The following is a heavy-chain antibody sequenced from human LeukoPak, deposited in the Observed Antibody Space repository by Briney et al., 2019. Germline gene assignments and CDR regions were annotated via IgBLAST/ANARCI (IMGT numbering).Heavy chain of an antibody. CDR1: GGSISSSSYY. D-gene: IGHD2-2*01. V-gene: IGHV4-39*01. CDR3: ATSSTSLTWSDP. Sequence: SETLSLTCTVSGGSISSSSYYWGWIRQPPGKGLEWIGSIYYSGSTYYNPSLKSRVTISVDTSKNQFSLKLSSVTAADTAVYYCATSSTSLTWSDPWGQGTLVTVSS. CDR2: IYYSGST. J-gene: IGHJ5*02.